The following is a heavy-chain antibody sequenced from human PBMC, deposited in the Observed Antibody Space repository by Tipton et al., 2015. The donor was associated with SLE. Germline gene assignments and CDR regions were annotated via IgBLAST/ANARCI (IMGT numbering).Heavy chain of an antibody. D-gene: IGHD3-10*01. J-gene: IGHJ4*02. V-gene: IGHV4-34*01. CDR3: ARRGSSFDY. Sequence: QLVQSGAEVKKPGASVKVSCKASGYTFTSYDINWVRQATGQGLGWMGEINHSGSTNYNPSLKSRVTISVDTSKNQFSLKLSSVTAADTAVYYCARRGSSFDYWGQGTLVTVSS. CDR1: GYTFTSYD. CDR2: INHSGST.